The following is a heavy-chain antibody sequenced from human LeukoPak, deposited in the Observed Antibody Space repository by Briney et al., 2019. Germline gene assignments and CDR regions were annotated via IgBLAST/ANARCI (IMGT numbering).Heavy chain of an antibody. V-gene: IGHV4-30-4*01. CDR3: ARFEMGIAVLHNWFDP. Sequence: SETLSLTCTVSGDSISSKGYSWSWIRQPPGKGLEWIGYIDYSGNTYYNPSLKSRLTISLDTSKNQFSLNLMSVTAADTAVYHCARFEMGIAVLHNWFDPWGQGALVTVSS. J-gene: IGHJ5*02. CDR1: GDSISSKGYS. D-gene: IGHD6-19*01. CDR2: IDYSGNT.